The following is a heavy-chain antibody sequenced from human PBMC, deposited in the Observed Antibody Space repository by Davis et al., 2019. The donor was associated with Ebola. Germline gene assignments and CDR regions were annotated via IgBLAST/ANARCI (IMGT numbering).Heavy chain of an antibody. Sequence: LRLSCTVSGGSISSGDYYWSWIRQPPGKGLEWIGYIYYSGSTYYNPSLKSRVTISVDTSKNQFSLKLSSVTAADTAVYYCARGDYYYYYMDVWGKGTTVTISS. CDR3: ARGDYYYYYMDV. V-gene: IGHV4-30-4*01. CDR2: IYYSGST. CDR1: GGSISSGDYY. J-gene: IGHJ6*03.